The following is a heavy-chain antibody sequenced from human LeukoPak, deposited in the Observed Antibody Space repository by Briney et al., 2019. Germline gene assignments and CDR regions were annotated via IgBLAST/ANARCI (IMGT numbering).Heavy chain of an antibody. D-gene: IGHD5-18*01. CDR3: ARREENSYGFDY. CDR2: IYPGGSDT. CDR1: GSRFTSYW. V-gene: IGHV5-51*01. Sequence: GESLKISGQGSGSRFTSYWIGGVRQLPGKGLEWMGIIYPGGSDTRYSPSFQGQVTISAYKSISTAYLQWRSLKASDTAMYYCARREENSYGFDYWGQGTLVTVSS. J-gene: IGHJ4*02.